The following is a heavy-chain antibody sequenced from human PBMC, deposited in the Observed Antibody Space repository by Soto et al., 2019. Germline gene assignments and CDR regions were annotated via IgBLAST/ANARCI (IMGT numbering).Heavy chain of an antibody. V-gene: IGHV1-3*01. CDR2: INGGIGNT. CDR1: GYDFNSYS. J-gene: IGHJ4*02. Sequence: QVRLEQSGAEVKEPGASVKISCKASGYDFNSYSIHWLRQAPGQRPEYMGRINGGIGNTKFSQKFQDSRTITRDTSASAMYMELSSLTSDDTGVYYCARSSVTIDGLDFWGQGTLVIVSS. D-gene: IGHD4-17*01. CDR3: ARSSVTIDGLDF.